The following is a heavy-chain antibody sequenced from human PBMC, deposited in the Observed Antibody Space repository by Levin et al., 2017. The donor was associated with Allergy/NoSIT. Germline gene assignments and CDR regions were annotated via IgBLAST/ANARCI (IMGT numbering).Heavy chain of an antibody. Sequence: SETLSLTCAVYGESFSGYYWTWIRQPPGKGLEWIGEINHRGSTNYYPSLKSRVTMSVDTSKNQFSLKLSSVTAADTAVSYCARGQTGNGYFDLWGRGTLVTVSS. J-gene: IGHJ2*01. CDR3: ARGQTGNGYFDL. V-gene: IGHV4-34*01. CDR1: GESFSGYY. CDR2: INHRGST. D-gene: IGHD7-27*01.